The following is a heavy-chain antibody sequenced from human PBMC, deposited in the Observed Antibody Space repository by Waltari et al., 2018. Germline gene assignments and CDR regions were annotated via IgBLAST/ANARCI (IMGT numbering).Heavy chain of an antibody. J-gene: IGHJ1*01. Sequence: EVQLVESGGGLVQPGGSLRLSCATSGFHFKCYEMNWVRQAPGKGLGWVSYISTSGNRANYADSVKGRFSISRDNAKNSVDLQLNSLRAEDTAVYYCARRSRFSGSPLGHWGQGSLVIVSS. D-gene: IGHD1-26*01. CDR1: GFHFKCYE. V-gene: IGHV3-48*03. CDR2: ISTSGNRA. CDR3: ARRSRFSGSPLGH.